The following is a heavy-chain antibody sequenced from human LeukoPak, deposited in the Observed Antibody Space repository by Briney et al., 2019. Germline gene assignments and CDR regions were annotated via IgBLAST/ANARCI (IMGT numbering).Heavy chain of an antibody. CDR3: ARGKWIRFLEWTLYYYYGMDV. J-gene: IGHJ6*02. D-gene: IGHD3-3*01. V-gene: IGHV1-8*01. Sequence: ASVTVSFTASGYTFTSYDINWVRQATGQGLEWMGWMNPNSGNTGYAQKFQGRVTMTRNTSISTAYMELSSLRSEDTAVYYCARGKWIRFLEWTLYYYYGMDVWGQGTTVTVSS. CDR1: GYTFTSYD. CDR2: MNPNSGNT.